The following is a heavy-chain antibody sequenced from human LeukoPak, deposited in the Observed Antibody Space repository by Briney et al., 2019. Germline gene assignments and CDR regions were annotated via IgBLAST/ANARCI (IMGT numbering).Heavy chain of an antibody. D-gene: IGHD6-19*01. Sequence: ASVNVSCKASGYTFTSYYMHWVRQAPGQGLEWMGIINPSGGSTSYAQKFQGRVTMTRDTSTSTVYMELSSLRSEDTAVYYCARDQLRGPYSSGWYGYWGQGTLVTVSS. V-gene: IGHV1-46*01. CDR1: GYTFTSYY. CDR3: ARDQLRGPYSSGWYGY. J-gene: IGHJ4*02. CDR2: INPSGGST.